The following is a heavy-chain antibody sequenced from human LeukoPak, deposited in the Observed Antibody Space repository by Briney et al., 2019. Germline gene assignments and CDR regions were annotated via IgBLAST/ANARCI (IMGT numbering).Heavy chain of an antibody. CDR1: GFTFTRYG. CDR3: ARPSTFTPL. Sequence: QAGGSLRLSCAASGFTFTRYGMHWVRQAPGKGLEWVAFVRYDGSEKYYADSVKGRFTISRDDSRNTVFLQMNSLTAEDTAVYYCARPSTFTPLWGQGTLVTVSS. J-gene: IGHJ4*02. V-gene: IGHV3-30*02. D-gene: IGHD5/OR15-5a*01. CDR2: VRYDGSEK.